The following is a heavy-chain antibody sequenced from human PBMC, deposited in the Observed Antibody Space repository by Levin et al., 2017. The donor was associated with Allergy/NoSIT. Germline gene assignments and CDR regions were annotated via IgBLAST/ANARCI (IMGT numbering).Heavy chain of an antibody. CDR1: GYSFTSYW. CDR2: IYPGDSDT. Sequence: ASVKVSCKGSGYSFTSYWIGWVRQMPGKGLEWMGIIYPGDSDTRYSPSFQGQVTISADKSISTAYLQWSSLKASDTAMYYCARQMTHLWFGEFDYYYYGMDVWGQGTTVTVSS. J-gene: IGHJ6*02. D-gene: IGHD3-10*01. V-gene: IGHV5-51*01. CDR3: ARQMTHLWFGEFDYYYYGMDV.